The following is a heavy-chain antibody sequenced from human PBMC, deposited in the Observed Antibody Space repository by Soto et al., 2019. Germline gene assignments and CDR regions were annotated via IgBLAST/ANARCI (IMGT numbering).Heavy chain of an antibody. J-gene: IGHJ3*02. D-gene: IGHD4-4*01. CDR1: GGTFSSYA. V-gene: IGHV1-69*13. Sequence: GASVKVSCKASGGTFSSYAISWVRQAPGQGLEWMGGIIPIFGTANYAQKFQGRVTITADESTSTACMELSSLRSDDTAVYYCAREPTSNSWHGAFDIWGQGTMVTASS. CDR3: AREPTSNSWHGAFDI. CDR2: IIPIFGTA.